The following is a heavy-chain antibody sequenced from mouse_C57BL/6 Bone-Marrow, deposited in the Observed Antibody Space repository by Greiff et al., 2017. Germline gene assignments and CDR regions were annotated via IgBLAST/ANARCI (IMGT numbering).Heavy chain of an antibody. V-gene: IGHV5-17*01. CDR2: ISSGSSSI. D-gene: IGHD1-1*02. J-gene: IGHJ2*01. CDR1: GFTFSDYG. CDR3: ARRRWFDY. Sequence: DVMLVESGGGLVKPGGSLKLSCAASGFTFSDYGMHWVRQAPEQGLEWVAYISSGSSSIYYADTVKGRFTISRDNAKNTLCLQMTSLRSEDTAMYYCARRRWFDYWGQGTTLTVSS.